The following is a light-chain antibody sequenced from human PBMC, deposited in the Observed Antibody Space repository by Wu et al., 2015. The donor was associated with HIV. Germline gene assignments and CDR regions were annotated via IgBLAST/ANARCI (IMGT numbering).Light chain of an antibody. CDR3: QESSNTPPA. J-gene: IGKJ5*01. CDR1: QSFNSW. V-gene: IGKV1-5*03. CDR2: KAS. Sequence: DIQMTQSPSTLSASVGDRVTITCRASQSFNSWLAWYQQKPGEAPKLLIYKASTLASGVPSRFSGSGSGTEFTLTINSLQSEDFATYFCQESSNTPPAFGQGTRVEI.